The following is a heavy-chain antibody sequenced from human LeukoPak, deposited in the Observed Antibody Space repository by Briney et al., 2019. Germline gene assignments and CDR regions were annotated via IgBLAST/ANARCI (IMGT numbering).Heavy chain of an antibody. CDR3: ARNTGKEYSRWFDP. Sequence: ASVKVSCKASGYTFTNYGITWVRQAPGQGLEWMGWISGYNGNTNYVRKFQGRVTMTTDTSTSTAYMELRSLRSDDTAVYYCARNTGKEYSRWFDPWGQGTLVTVSS. CDR2: ISGYNGNT. V-gene: IGHV1-18*01. D-gene: IGHD4-11*01. J-gene: IGHJ5*02. CDR1: GYTFTNYG.